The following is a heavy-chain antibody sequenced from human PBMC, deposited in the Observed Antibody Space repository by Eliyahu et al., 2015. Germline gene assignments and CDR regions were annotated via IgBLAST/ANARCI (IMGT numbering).Heavy chain of an antibody. V-gene: IGHV3-11*01. CDR1: XFXFSXYY. CDR3: ARDSSYYYGMDV. Sequence: QVQLVESGGGLVKPGGSLRXXCXASXFXFSXYYMXWIRQAPGKGLEWVSYISSSGSTIYYADSVKGRFTISRDNAKNSLYLQMNSLRAEDTAVYYCARDSSYYYGMDVWGQGTTVTVSS. J-gene: IGHJ6*02. CDR2: ISSSGSTI.